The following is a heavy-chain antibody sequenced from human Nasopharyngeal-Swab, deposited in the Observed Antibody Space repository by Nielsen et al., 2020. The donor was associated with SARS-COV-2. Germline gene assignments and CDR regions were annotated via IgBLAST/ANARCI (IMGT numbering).Heavy chain of an antibody. CDR3: ARYGDQGPYFDY. Sequence: VGQAPGQGREGMGWFNTNTGNPAYAPGFTGRFFFSLDTSVSTAYLQLISLKAEDTAVYYCARYGDQGPYFDYWGQGTLVTVSS. V-gene: IGHV7-4-1*02. CDR2: FNTNTGNP. D-gene: IGHD4-17*01. J-gene: IGHJ4*02.